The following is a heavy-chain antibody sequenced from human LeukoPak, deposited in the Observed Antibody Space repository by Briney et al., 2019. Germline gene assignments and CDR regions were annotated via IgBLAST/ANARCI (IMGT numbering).Heavy chain of an antibody. V-gene: IGHV1-69*04. J-gene: IGHJ4*02. Sequence: SVKVSCKASGGTFSSYAISWVRQAPGQGLEWMGRIIPILGIANYPQKFQGRVTITADKSTSTAYMELSSLRSEDTAVYYCARGAIGDYDILTGPLLGPFDYWGQGTLVTVSS. CDR3: ARGAIGDYDILTGPLLGPFDY. D-gene: IGHD3-9*01. CDR2: IIPILGIA. CDR1: GGTFSSYA.